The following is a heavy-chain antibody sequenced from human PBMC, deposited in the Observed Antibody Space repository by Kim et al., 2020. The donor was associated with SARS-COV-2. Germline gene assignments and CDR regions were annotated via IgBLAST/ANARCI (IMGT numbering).Heavy chain of an antibody. Sequence: GGSLRLSCAASGFTFSSYGMHWVRQAPGKGLEWVAVISYDGSNKYYADSVKGRFTISRDNSKNTLYLQMNSLRAEDTAVYYCAKDHGEDNWFDPWGQGTLVTVSS. V-gene: IGHV3-30*18. CDR2: ISYDGSNK. D-gene: IGHD3-10*01. CDR3: AKDHGEDNWFDP. CDR1: GFTFSSYG. J-gene: IGHJ5*02.